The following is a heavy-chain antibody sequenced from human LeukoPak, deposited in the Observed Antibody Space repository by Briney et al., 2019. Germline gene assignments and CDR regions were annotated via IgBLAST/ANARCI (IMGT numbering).Heavy chain of an antibody. V-gene: IGHV1-8*01. CDR2: MNPNSGNT. CDR3: ARVPTVTFFDY. J-gene: IGHJ4*02. D-gene: IGHD4-17*01. CDR1: GYTFTSYD. Sequence: ASVKVSCKASGYTFTSYDINWVRQATGQGLEWMGWMNPNSGNTDYAQKFQGRVTMTRNTSISTAYMELSSLRSEDTAVYYCARVPTVTFFDYWGQGTLVTVSS.